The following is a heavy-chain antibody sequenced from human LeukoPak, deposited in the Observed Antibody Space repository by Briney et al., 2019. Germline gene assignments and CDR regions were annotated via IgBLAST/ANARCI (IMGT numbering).Heavy chain of an antibody. CDR1: GGSIGSYY. Sequence: SETLSLTCTVSGGSIGSYYWSWIRQPPGKGLEWIGYIYYSGSTNYNPSLKSRVTISVDTSKNQFSLKLSSVTAADTAVYYCAREGRGNYFDYWGQGTLVTVSS. CDR3: AREGRGNYFDY. J-gene: IGHJ4*02. V-gene: IGHV4-59*01. D-gene: IGHD3-10*01. CDR2: IYYSGST.